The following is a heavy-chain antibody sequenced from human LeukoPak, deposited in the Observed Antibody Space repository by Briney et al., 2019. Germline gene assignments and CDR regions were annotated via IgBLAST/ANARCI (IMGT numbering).Heavy chain of an antibody. CDR3: ARAAGDTYGYRYYFDS. CDR1: GYTFTSYY. CDR2: INPNGDST. D-gene: IGHD5-18*01. Sequence: ASVKVSCKASGYTFTSYYIHWVRQAPGQGLEWMGLINPNGDSTDYAQKFQGRVTVTRDTSTSTVYMELSSLRSEDAAVYYCARAAGDTYGYRYYFDSWGQGTLVTVSS. J-gene: IGHJ4*02. V-gene: IGHV1-46*01.